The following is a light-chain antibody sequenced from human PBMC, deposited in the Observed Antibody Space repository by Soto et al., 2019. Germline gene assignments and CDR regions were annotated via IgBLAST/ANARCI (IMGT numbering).Light chain of an antibody. CDR2: SAS. CDR1: QPISSW. V-gene: IGKV1-12*01. CDR3: QQASRFPLT. J-gene: IGKJ4*01. Sequence: IQMTQSPSSVSASVGDRVTITCRASQPISSWLAWYQQKPGQPPNLLIYSASTLRSGVPSRVSGSESGTLFPLTITNLQPEDFANYYCQQASRFPLTFGGGTKVEV.